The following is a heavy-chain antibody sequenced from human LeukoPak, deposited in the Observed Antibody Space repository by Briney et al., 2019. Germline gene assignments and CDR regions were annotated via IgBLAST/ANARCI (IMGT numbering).Heavy chain of an antibody. V-gene: IGHV3-30*18. D-gene: IGHD2-15*01. CDR1: GFTFSSYG. CDR3: AKDHLRYCSGGSCSDFDY. CDR2: ISYDGSNK. J-gene: IGHJ4*02. Sequence: AGGSLRLSCAASGFTFSSYGMHWVRQAPGKGLEWVAVISYDGSNKYYADSVKGRFTISRDNSKNTLYLQMNSLRAEDTAVYYCAKDHLRYCSGGSCSDFDYWGQGTLVTVSS.